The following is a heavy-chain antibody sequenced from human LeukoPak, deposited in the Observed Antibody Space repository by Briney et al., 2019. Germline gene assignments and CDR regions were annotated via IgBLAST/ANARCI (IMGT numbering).Heavy chain of an antibody. V-gene: IGHV4-61*01. Sequence: SETLSLTCTVSGGSFSSGTYYWSWIRQPPGKGLEWIGYIYYGGSTKYNPSLKSRVTISVDTFKNQFSLKLYSVTAADTAVYYCARDSLITAAGLVGMDVWGQGTTVTVSS. CDR1: GGSFSSGTYY. CDR2: IYYGGST. D-gene: IGHD6-13*01. J-gene: IGHJ6*02. CDR3: ARDSLITAAGLVGMDV.